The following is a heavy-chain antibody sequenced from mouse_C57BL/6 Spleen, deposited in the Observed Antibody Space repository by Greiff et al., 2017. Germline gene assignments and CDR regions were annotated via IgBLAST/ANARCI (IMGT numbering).Heavy chain of an antibody. J-gene: IGHJ2*01. Sequence: QVQLQQSGPELVKPGASVKISCKASGYAFSSSWMNWVKQRPGKGLEWIGRIYPGDGDTNYNGKFKGKATLTADKSSSTAYMQLSSLTSEDSAVYFGARSELGRDYFDYWGQGTTLTVSS. CDR3: ARSELGRDYFDY. CDR2: IYPGDGDT. V-gene: IGHV1-82*01. CDR1: GYAFSSSW. D-gene: IGHD4-1*01.